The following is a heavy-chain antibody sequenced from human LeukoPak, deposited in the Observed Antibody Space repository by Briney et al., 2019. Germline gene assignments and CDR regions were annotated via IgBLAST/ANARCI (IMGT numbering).Heavy chain of an antibody. CDR2: ISYDGSNK. D-gene: IGHD1-7*01. V-gene: IGHV3-30-3*01. CDR1: GFTFSSYA. Sequence: PGGSLRPSCAASGFTFSSYAMHWVRQAPGKGLEWVAVISYDGSNKYYADSVKGRFTISRDNSKNTLYLQMNSLRAEDTAVYYCARAELGPYYYYYYGMDVWGQGTTVTVSS. J-gene: IGHJ6*02. CDR3: ARAELGPYYYYYYGMDV.